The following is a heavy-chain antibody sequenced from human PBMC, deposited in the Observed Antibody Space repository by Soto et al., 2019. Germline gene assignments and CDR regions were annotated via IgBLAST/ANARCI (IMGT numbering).Heavy chain of an antibody. CDR2: INTDGSVA. D-gene: IGHD3-10*01. Sequence: GRSLRLSCAASGLTFRSYWMHWVRQAPGKELVWVSRINTDGSVAMYVDSVKGRFTISRDNSRNTLYLQMNSLRVEDTAVYYCARKFHYGSGTYLFDLDFCGEGPLVTVSS. CDR1: GLTFRSYW. V-gene: IGHV3-74*03. CDR3: ARKFHYGSGTYLFDLDF. J-gene: IGHJ4*02.